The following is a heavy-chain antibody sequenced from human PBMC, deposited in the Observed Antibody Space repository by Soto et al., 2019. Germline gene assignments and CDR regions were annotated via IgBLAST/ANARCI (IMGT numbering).Heavy chain of an antibody. D-gene: IGHD4-17*01. J-gene: IGHJ6*02. CDR2: ISAYNGNT. CDR3: ARYHGDYYYYYGMDV. CDR1: GYTFTSYG. Sequence: QVQLVQSGAEVKKPGASVKVSCKASGYTFTSYGISWVRQAPGQGLEGMGWISAYNGNTNYAQKLQGRVTMTTDTSTSTAYMELRSLRSDDTAVYYCARYHGDYYYYYGMDVWGQGTTVTVSS. V-gene: IGHV1-18*01.